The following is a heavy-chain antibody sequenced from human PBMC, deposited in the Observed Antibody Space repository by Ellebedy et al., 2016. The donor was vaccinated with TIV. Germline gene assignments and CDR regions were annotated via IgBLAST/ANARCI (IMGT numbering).Heavy chain of an antibody. CDR3: ARDPSWCYSCAEG. V-gene: IGHV6-1*01. D-gene: IGHD4/OR15-4a*01. CDR1: GDSVSNKYAT. J-gene: IGHJ6*02. Sequence: MPSETLSLTCAISGDSVSNKYATWNWLRQSPSRGLEWLGRAYYRSTSIYDYAMSVNGRITMNPDTSNNQLSLHLNSVTPEDTAVYYCARDPSWCYSCAEGWGQGTTVTVSS. CDR2: AYYRSTSIY.